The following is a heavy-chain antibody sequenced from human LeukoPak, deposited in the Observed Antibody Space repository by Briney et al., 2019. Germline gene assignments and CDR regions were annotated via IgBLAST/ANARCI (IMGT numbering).Heavy chain of an antibody. CDR1: GYTFTSYG. Sequence: GASVKVSCKASGYTFTSYGISWVRQAPGQGLEWMGWISAYNGNTNYAQKLQGRATMTTDTSTSTAYMELRSLRSDDTAVYYCARVIPLGYCSSTSCFDNDYWGQGTLVTVSS. CDR2: ISAYNGNT. CDR3: ARVIPLGYCSSTSCFDNDY. D-gene: IGHD2-2*01. J-gene: IGHJ4*02. V-gene: IGHV1-18*01.